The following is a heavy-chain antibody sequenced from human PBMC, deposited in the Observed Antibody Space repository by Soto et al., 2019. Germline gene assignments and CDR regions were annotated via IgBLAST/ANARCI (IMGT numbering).Heavy chain of an antibody. CDR1: GGSISSYF. Sequence: PSETLSLTCTVSGGSISSYFWSWIRQPTGKGLEWIGYIYYSGSTNYNPSLKSRVTISVDTSKNQFSLKLSSVTAADTAVYYCARGGWRQIDYWGQGTLVTVSS. V-gene: IGHV4-59*08. CDR2: IYYSGST. CDR3: ARGGWRQIDY. D-gene: IGHD3-3*01. J-gene: IGHJ4*02.